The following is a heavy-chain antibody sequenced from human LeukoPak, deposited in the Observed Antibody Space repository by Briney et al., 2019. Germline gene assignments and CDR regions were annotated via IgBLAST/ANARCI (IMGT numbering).Heavy chain of an antibody. CDR2: MNPNSGNT. Sequence: ASVKVSCKASGYTFTSYDINWVRQATGQGLEWMGWMNPNSGNTGYAQKFQGRVTMTRNTSTSTAYMELSSLRSEDTAVYYCALRRSGSYSVYYYYYGMDVWGQGTTVTVSS. J-gene: IGHJ6*02. V-gene: IGHV1-8*01. CDR1: GYTFTSYD. D-gene: IGHD3-10*01. CDR3: ALRRSGSYSVYYYYYGMDV.